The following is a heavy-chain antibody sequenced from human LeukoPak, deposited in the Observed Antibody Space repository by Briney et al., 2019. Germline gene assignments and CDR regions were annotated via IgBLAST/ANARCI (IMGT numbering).Heavy chain of an antibody. Sequence: SETLSLTCTVSGGSISSSSYYWGWIRQPRGKGLEWIGSIYYSGSTYYNPSLKSRVTISVDTSKNQFSLKLSSVTAADTAVYYCARGDASGYPDYWGQGTLVTVSS. CDR3: ARGDASGYPDY. D-gene: IGHD3-22*01. J-gene: IGHJ4*02. CDR1: GGSISSSSYY. CDR2: IYYSGST. V-gene: IGHV4-39*01.